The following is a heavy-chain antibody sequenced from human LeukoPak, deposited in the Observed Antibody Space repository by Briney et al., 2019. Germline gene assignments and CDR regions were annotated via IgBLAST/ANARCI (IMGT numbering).Heavy chain of an antibody. J-gene: IGHJ5*02. Sequence: SETLSLTCTVSGGSISSYYWSWIRQPPGKGLEWIGYIYYSGYTNYNPSLKSRVTISVDTSKNQFSLKLSSVTAADTAVYYCTRHGYSSGSLAWFDPWGQGTQVTVSS. CDR1: GGSISSYY. D-gene: IGHD6-19*01. CDR3: TRHGYSSGSLAWFDP. V-gene: IGHV4-59*01. CDR2: IYYSGYT.